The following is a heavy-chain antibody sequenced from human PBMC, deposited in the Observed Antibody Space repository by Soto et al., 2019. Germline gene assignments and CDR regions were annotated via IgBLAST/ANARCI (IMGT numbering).Heavy chain of an antibody. V-gene: IGHV3-23*01. Sequence: EVQLLESGGGLVQPGGSLRLSCAASGFTFSSYAMSWVRQAPGKGLEWVSAISGSGGSTYYADSVKGRFTISRDNSKNTLYLQMNSLRAEDTAVYYCAKGPIITYDFWSGYYVIDYWGQGTLVTVSS. CDR2: ISGSGGST. CDR1: GFTFSSYA. J-gene: IGHJ4*02. CDR3: AKGPIITYDFWSGYYVIDY. D-gene: IGHD3-3*01.